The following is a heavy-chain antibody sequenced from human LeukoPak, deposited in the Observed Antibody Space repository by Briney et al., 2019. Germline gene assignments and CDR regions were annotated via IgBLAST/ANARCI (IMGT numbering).Heavy chain of an antibody. Sequence: PGGSLRLSCAASGFTFSSYWMSWVRQAPGKGLAWVANIKQDGSEKYYVDSVKGRFTISRDNAKNSLYLQMNSLRAEDTAVYYCARDPPDGDYYLHPHYYYYYYMDVWGKGTTVTVSS. CDR3: ARDPPDGDYYLHPHYYYYYYMDV. J-gene: IGHJ6*03. D-gene: IGHD4-17*01. CDR1: GFTFSSYW. CDR2: IKQDGSEK. V-gene: IGHV3-7*01.